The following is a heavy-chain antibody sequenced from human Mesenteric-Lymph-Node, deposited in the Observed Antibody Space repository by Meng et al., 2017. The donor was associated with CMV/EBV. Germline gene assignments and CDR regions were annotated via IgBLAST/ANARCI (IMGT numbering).Heavy chain of an antibody. V-gene: IGHV1-46*01. D-gene: IGHD2-21*02. CDR3: ATFGGDTAY. Sequence: ASVKVSCKASGYSFSSYDINWVRQAPGQGLEWMAIINPISGSTSYGQKFQGRVSMTGDTSTSTVYVELNRLRSEDTAVYYCATFGGDTAYWGQGTLVTVSS. J-gene: IGHJ4*02. CDR2: INPISGST. CDR1: GYSFSSYD.